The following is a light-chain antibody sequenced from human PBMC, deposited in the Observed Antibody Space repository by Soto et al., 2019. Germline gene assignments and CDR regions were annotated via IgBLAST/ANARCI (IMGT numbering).Light chain of an antibody. CDR3: SSYTSGTGV. J-gene: IGLJ3*02. Sequence: QSALTQPASVSGSPGQSITISCTGTSSDVGDYDYVSWYQQHPGKAPKLVIYEVNNRPSGVSSRFSGSKSDNTASLTISGLQAEDEADYYCSSYTSGTGVFGGGTKLTVL. CDR1: SSDVGDYDY. V-gene: IGLV2-14*01. CDR2: EVN.